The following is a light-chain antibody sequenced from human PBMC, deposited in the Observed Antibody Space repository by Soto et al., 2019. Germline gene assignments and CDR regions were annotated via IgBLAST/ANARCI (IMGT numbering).Light chain of an antibody. J-gene: IGKJ1*01. CDR2: GAS. V-gene: IGKV3-15*01. Sequence: EVMMTQSPATLSVSPGERATLSCRASQSVSSNLAWYQQKPGQAPRLLIYGASTRATGIPARFSGSGSGTEFTLTISSLQSEDFAVYYCQQYNNWPETFGQGSMV. CDR1: QSVSSN. CDR3: QQYNNWPET.